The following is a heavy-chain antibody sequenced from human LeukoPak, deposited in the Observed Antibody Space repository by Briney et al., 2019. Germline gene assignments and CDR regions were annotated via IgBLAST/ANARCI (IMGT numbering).Heavy chain of an antibody. V-gene: IGHV4-38-2*02. Sequence: SETLSLTCTVSGDSITTVYSWSWIRQSPGKGLEWLGYLFHSGNTYYNPSLKSRVSISVDTSKNQFSLKLSSVTAADTAVYYCARAWDIAARIGAFDIWGQGTMVTVSS. CDR2: LFHSGNT. CDR1: GDSITTVYS. D-gene: IGHD6-6*01. J-gene: IGHJ3*02. CDR3: ARAWDIAARIGAFDI.